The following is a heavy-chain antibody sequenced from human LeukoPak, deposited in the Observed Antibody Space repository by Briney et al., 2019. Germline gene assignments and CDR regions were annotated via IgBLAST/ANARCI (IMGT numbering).Heavy chain of an antibody. Sequence: ASVKVSCKASGYTFTGYYTHWVRQAPGQGLEWMGWINPNSGGTNYAQKFQGRVTMTRDTSISTAYMELSRLRSEDTAVYYCARVRSDGYFDYWGQGTLVTVSS. D-gene: IGHD1-26*01. CDR1: GYTFTGYY. CDR3: ARVRSDGYFDY. V-gene: IGHV1-2*02. CDR2: INPNSGGT. J-gene: IGHJ4*02.